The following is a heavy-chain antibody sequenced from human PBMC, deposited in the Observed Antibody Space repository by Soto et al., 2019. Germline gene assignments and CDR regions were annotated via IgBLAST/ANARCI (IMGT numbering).Heavy chain of an antibody. D-gene: IGHD5-12*01. CDR1: GGSIRSSSHY. Sequence: QVQLQESGPGLVKPSQTLSLTCTVSGGSIRSSSHYWSWIRQHPGKGLEWIGYIYYSGTTYYNPSLKSRPTTSIDTSKNPYSLKLTSVTAADTAVYYCPREYSGYDENRFDAWGQGTLVTVSS. J-gene: IGHJ5*02. CDR2: IYYSGTT. CDR3: PREYSGYDENRFDA. V-gene: IGHV4-31*03.